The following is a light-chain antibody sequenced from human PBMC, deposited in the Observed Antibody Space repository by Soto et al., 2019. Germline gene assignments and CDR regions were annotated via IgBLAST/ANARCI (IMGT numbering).Light chain of an antibody. V-gene: IGKV3-15*01. CDR2: DAS. Sequence: EIVMTQSPATLSVSPGERATLSCRASQSVNSNLAWYQQKPGQAPRPLIYDASTRATGIPARFSGSGSGTEFTLTISSLQSEDFAVDYCQQYNNWPFTFGQGTKLEIK. CDR1: QSVNSN. CDR3: QQYNNWPFT. J-gene: IGKJ2*01.